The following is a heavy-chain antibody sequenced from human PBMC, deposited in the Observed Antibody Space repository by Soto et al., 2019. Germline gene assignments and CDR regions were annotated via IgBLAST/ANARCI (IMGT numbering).Heavy chain of an antibody. J-gene: IGHJ3*01. CDR3: ARSVGETWPDSSGYWDDAFDV. Sequence: QVQLVQSGAEVKSPGASVKVSCKASDYTFTSYGIAWVRQAPGQGLEWMGWISAYNGNTNYAQKVQGRVTMTTDTSTHTAYMELRSLRSDDTAVYYCARSVGETWPDSSGYWDDAFDVWGQGTMVTVSS. D-gene: IGHD3-22*01. CDR2: ISAYNGNT. CDR1: DYTFTSYG. V-gene: IGHV1-18*01.